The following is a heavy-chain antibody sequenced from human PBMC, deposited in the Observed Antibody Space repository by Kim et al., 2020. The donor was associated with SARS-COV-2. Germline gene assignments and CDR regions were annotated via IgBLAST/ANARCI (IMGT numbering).Heavy chain of an antibody. Sequence: GGSLRLSCAASGLSYSTYWMHWVRQAPGKGLVWVSRIKSDGSRPIYADSVKGRFTISRDNAKNTLFLQMNSLRVEDTAVYYCAGDGDRGGFRSFEYWGQG. D-gene: IGHD3-3*01. CDR3: AGDGDRGGFRSFEY. CDR1: GLSYSTYW. CDR2: IKSDGSRP. J-gene: IGHJ4*02. V-gene: IGHV3-74*01.